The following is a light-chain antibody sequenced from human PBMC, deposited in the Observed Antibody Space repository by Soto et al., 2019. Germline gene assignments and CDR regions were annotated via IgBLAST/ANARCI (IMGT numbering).Light chain of an antibody. J-gene: IGKJ2*01. CDR2: KAS. CDR3: QEYKTDSYT. CDR1: QSISNW. Sequence: DIQMTQSPSTLSASVGDRVTISCRASQSISNWLAWYQQKPGKAPKLLIYKASSLESGVPSRFSGSGSGTEFTLTISSLQPDDFATYYCQEYKTDSYTFGQGTKVDIK. V-gene: IGKV1-5*03.